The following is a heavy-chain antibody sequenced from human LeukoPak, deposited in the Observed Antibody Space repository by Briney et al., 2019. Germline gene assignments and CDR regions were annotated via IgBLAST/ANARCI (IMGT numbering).Heavy chain of an antibody. CDR2: IYYSGST. J-gene: IGHJ3*02. V-gene: IGHV4-39*01. CDR3: ARQPYYSSSDAFDI. Sequence: PSETLSLTCTVPGGSISSSSYYWGWIRQPPGKGLEWIGSIYYSGSTYYNPSLKSRVTISVDTSKNQFSLKLSSVTAADTAVYYCARQPYYSSSDAFDIWGQGTMVTVSS. CDR1: GGSISSSSYY. D-gene: IGHD6-6*01.